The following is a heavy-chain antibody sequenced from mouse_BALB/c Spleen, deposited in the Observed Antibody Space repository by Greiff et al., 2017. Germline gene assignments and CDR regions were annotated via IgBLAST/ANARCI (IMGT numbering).Heavy chain of an antibody. D-gene: IGHD2-1*01. J-gene: IGHJ4*01. Sequence: EVQGVESGGGLVKPGGSLKLSCAASGFTFSSYTMSWVRQTPEKRLEWVATISSGGSYTYYPDSVKGRFTISRDNAKNTLYLQMSSLKSEDTAMYYCTRDFYGTAMDYWGQGTSVTVSS. V-gene: IGHV5-6-4*01. CDR1: GFTFSSYT. CDR2: ISSGGSYT. CDR3: TRDFYGTAMDY.